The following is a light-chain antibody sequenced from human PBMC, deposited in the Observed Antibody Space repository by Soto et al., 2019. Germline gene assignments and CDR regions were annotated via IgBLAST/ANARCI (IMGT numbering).Light chain of an antibody. CDR3: SSYAGSKNLI. CDR1: SSDVGGYNY. V-gene: IGLV2-8*01. CDR2: EVS. J-gene: IGLJ1*01. Sequence: QSVLTQPPSASGSPGQSVTISCAGTSSDVGGYNYVSWYQQHPGKAPKLMIYEVSKRPSGVPDRFSGSKSGNTASLTVSGLQAEEGADYYCSSYAGSKNLILETGTKVPVL.